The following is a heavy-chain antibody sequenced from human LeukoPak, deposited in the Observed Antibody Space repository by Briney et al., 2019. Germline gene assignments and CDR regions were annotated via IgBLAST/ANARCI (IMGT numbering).Heavy chain of an antibody. V-gene: IGHV3-73*01. J-gene: IGHJ4*02. CDR3: LPGSDEY. CDR2: IRSKAYSYAT. CDR1: GFTFSDSA. D-gene: IGHD6-25*01. Sequence: PGGSLTLSCAASGFTFSDSAIHWVRQASGQGLEWIGRIRSKAYSYATSYAASVKGRCTISRDDSKNTAYLQMNSLKTEDTAVYYCLPGSDEYWGQGTLVTVSS.